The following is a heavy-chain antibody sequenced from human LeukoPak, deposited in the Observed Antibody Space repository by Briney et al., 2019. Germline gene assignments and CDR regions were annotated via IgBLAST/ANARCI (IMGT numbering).Heavy chain of an antibody. D-gene: IGHD3-22*01. CDR3: AADYEPNTYYYDSSGYALDY. CDR2: IVVGSGNT. CDR1: GFTFTSSA. V-gene: IGHV1-58*01. Sequence: ASVKVSCKASGFTFTSSAVQWVRQARGQRLEWIGWIVVGSGNTNYAQKFQERVTITRDMSTSTAYMELSSLRSEDTAVYYCAADYEPNTYYYDSSGYALDYWGQGTLVTVSS. J-gene: IGHJ4*02.